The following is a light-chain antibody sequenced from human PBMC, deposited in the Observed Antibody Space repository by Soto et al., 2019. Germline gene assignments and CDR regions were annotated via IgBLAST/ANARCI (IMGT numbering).Light chain of an antibody. V-gene: IGLV2-11*01. CDR3: CSYAGSSYA. CDR2: DVS. CDR1: SSDVGGYNY. J-gene: IGLJ1*01. Sequence: QSALTQPRSVSGSPGQSVTISCTGTSSDVGGYNYVSWYQQHPGKAPKLMIYDVSKRPSGVPDRFSGSKSGNTASLTISGLQAEHEADYYCCSYAGSSYAFGTGTKLTVL.